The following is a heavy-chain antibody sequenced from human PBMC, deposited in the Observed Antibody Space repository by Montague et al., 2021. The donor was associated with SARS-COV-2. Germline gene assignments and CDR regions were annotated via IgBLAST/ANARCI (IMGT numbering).Heavy chain of an antibody. J-gene: IGHJ3*02. D-gene: IGHD3-10*01. CDR1: GGSISSGSYY. V-gene: IGHV4-61*02. CDR2: IYTTGRT. CDR3: ASERAYDYGSGTYPGGFDI. Sequence: TLSLTCTVSGGSISSGSYYWSWIRQPAGKGLEWIGRIYTTGRTNYNPSLKSRVTISVDTSKNQFSLKLSSVTAADTASYYCASERAYDYGSGTYPGGFDIWGQGTMVTVSS.